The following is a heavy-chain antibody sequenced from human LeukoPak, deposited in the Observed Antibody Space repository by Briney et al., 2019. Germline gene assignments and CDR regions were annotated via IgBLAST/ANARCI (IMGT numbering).Heavy chain of an antibody. D-gene: IGHD3-22*01. V-gene: IGHV4-59*08. J-gene: IGHJ3*02. Sequence: SETLSLTCTVSGGSISSYYWSWIRQPPGKGLEWIGYIYHTGSTSYSPSLKSRVTISADTSQNQFSLKLSSETAADTAVYYCARPNYYDMHFDIWGQGTMVTVSS. CDR2: IYHTGST. CDR1: GGSISSYY. CDR3: ARPNYYDMHFDI.